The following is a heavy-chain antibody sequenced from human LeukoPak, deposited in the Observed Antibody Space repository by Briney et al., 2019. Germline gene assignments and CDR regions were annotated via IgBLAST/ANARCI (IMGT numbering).Heavy chain of an antibody. CDR1: GGSISSSNW. V-gene: IGHV4-4*02. D-gene: IGHD6-13*01. Sequence: KTSETLSLTCAVSGGSISSSNWWSWVRQPPGKGLEWIGEIYHSGSTNYNPSLKSRVTISVDKSKNQFSLKLSSVTAADTAVYYCARAGDIAAATFDYWGQGTLVTVSS. CDR2: IYHSGST. CDR3: ARAGDIAAATFDY. J-gene: IGHJ4*02.